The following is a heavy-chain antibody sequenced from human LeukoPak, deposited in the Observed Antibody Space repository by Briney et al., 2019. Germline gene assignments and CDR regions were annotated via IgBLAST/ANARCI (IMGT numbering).Heavy chain of an antibody. CDR1: GYTFTGYY. CDR2: INPNSGGT. J-gene: IGHJ6*03. V-gene: IGHV1-2*02. Sequence: ASVKVSCKASGYTFTGYYMHWVRQAPGQGLEWMGWINPNSGGTNYAQKFQGRVTMTRDMSISTAYMELSRLRSDDTAVYYCARVEERDCTNGVCSAYYYYYMDVWGKGTTVTVSS. CDR3: ARVEERDCTNGVCSAYYYYYMDV. D-gene: IGHD2-8*01.